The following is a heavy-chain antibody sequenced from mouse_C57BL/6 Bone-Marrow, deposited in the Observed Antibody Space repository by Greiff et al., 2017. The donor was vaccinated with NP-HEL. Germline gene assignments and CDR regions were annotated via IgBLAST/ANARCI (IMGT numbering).Heavy chain of an antibody. CDR2: IDPEDGET. Sequence: VQLQQSGAELVKPGASVKLSCTASGFNIKDYYMHWVKQRTEQGLEWIGRIDPEDGETKYAPKFPGKATITADTSSNTAYLQLSSLTSEDTAVYYCARDGNPFSYYAMDYWGQGTSVTVSS. CDR1: GFNIKDYY. V-gene: IGHV14-2*01. J-gene: IGHJ4*01. D-gene: IGHD1-1*01. CDR3: ARDGNPFSYYAMDY.